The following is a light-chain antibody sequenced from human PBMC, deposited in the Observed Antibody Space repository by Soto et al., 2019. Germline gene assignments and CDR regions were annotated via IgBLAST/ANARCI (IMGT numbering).Light chain of an antibody. Sequence: QLVLTQSSSASASLGSSVNLTCTLTSGHSSYIIAWHQQQPGKAPRYLMKLEGSGSYNKGSGVPDRFSGSSSGADRYLTISNLQFEDEADYYCETWDSNTWVFGGGTKLTVL. V-gene: IGLV4-60*02. CDR3: ETWDSNTWV. CDR2: LEGSGSY. CDR1: SGHSSYI. J-gene: IGLJ3*02.